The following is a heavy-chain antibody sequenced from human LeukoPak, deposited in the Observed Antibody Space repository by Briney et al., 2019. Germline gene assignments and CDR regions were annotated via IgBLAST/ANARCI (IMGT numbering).Heavy chain of an antibody. CDR2: IYYSGST. J-gene: IGHJ4*02. D-gene: IGHD3-10*01. CDR3: ARGPVYYYGSGSYSD. CDR1: GGSISSSAYY. Sequence: SETLSLTCTVSGGSISSSAYYWGWIRQPPGKGLEWIGTIYYSGSTYYNPSLKSRVTISVHTSKNQFSLKLSSVTATDTAVYYCARGPVYYYGSGSYSDWGQGTLVTVSS. V-gene: IGHV4-39*01.